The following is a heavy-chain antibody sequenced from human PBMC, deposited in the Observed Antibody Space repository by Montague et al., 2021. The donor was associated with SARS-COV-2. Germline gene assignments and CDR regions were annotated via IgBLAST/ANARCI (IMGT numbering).Heavy chain of an antibody. Sequence: SETLSLTCTVSGGSISSYYWSWIRQPPGKGLEWIGYIYYSGSTNYNPSLKSRVTISVDTSKNQFSLKLSAVTAADTAVYYCARENTVTTFGGPYYIDSWGQGTLVPVSA. D-gene: IGHD4-17*01. CDR1: GGSISSYY. J-gene: IGHJ4*02. CDR2: IYYSGST. V-gene: IGHV4-59*01. CDR3: ARENTVTTFGGPYYIDS.